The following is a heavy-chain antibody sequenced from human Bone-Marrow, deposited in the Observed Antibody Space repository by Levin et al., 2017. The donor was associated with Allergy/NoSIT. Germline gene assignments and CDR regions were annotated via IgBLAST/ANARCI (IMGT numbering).Heavy chain of an antibody. D-gene: IGHD3-10*01. CDR1: GCTPESYT. CDR3: AGDLRGIIQYYGMDV. J-gene: IGHJ6*02. V-gene: IGHV1-69*02. CDR2: IIPILGMT. Sequence: SVKVSCKAAGCTPESYTFHWVRQAPGQGLEWMGRIIPILGMTDLAQKFQGRVAITADISTNTAYMDLSSLTSEDTAVYYCAGDLRGIIQYYGMDVWGQGTTVTVSS.